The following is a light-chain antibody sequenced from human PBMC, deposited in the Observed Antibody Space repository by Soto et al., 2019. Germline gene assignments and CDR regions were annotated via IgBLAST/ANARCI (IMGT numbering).Light chain of an antibody. CDR3: QQRSKWPIT. Sequence: EIVMTQSPATLSLSPGARATLSCRASQSVSSYLAWYQQKPGQAPRLLIYDASNRATGIPARFSGSGSGTDFTITISSLEPEDFAVYYGQQRSKWPITFGQGTRLEIK. V-gene: IGKV3-11*01. CDR1: QSVSSY. J-gene: IGKJ5*01. CDR2: DAS.